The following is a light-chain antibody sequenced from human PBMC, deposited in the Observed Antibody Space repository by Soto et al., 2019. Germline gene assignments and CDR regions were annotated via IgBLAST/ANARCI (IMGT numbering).Light chain of an antibody. CDR1: NSDVGRYNS. CDR3: FSYTANDNWV. V-gene: IGLV2-11*01. J-gene: IGLJ3*02. Sequence: QSVLTHPHSVSGSPGQSVTISCTGTNSDVGRYNSVSWYQQLPGKAPKIIISAVRQRPSGVPDRFSGSKSGNTASLTISGLQADDEADYFCFSYTANDNWVFGGGTK. CDR2: AVR.